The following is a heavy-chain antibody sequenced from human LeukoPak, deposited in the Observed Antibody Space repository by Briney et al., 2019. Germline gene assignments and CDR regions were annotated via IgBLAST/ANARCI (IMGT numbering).Heavy chain of an antibody. CDR2: VYYSGST. CDR1: GGSISSGDYY. V-gene: IGHV4-30-4*08. Sequence: PSQTLSLTCTVSGGSISSGDYYWSWIRQPPGKGLEWIGYVYYSGSTYYNPSLKSRVTISVDTSKNQFSLKLSSVTAADTAVYYCASQIPGFWGEPGWFDTWGQGTLVTVSS. D-gene: IGHD3-16*01. J-gene: IGHJ5*02. CDR3: ASQIPGFWGEPGWFDT.